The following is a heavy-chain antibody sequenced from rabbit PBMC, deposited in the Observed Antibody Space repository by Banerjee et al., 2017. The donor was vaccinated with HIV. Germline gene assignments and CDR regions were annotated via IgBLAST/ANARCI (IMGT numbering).Heavy chain of an antibody. CDR3: ARHIGDDVYNNAMDL. CDR1: GFTLSSYW. V-gene: IGHV1S40*01. Sequence: QSLEESGGDLVKPGASLTLSCKASGFTLSSYWMCWVRQAPGKGLEWIACINTGSSGSTYYASWAKGRFTISKTSSTKVNLQMTSLAAADTATYFCARHIGDDVYNNAMDLWGQGTLVTVS. D-gene: IGHD2-1*01. J-gene: IGHJ6*01. CDR2: INTGSSGST.